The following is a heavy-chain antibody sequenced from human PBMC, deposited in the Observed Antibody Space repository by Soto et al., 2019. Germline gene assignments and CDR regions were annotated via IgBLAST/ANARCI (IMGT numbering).Heavy chain of an antibody. D-gene: IGHD3-16*01. Sequence: QVQLVESGGGVVQPGRSLRLSCAASGFTFSSYAMHWVRQAPGKGLEWVAVISYDGSNKYYADSVKGRFTISRDNSKNTLYLQMNSLRADDTAVYYCARDFYRPRVSLPFDYWGQGTLVTVSS. V-gene: IGHV3-30-3*01. J-gene: IGHJ4*02. CDR2: ISYDGSNK. CDR1: GFTFSSYA. CDR3: ARDFYRPRVSLPFDY.